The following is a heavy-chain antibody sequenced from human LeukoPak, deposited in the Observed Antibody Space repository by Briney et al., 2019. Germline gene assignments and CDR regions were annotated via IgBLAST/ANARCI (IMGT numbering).Heavy chain of an antibody. V-gene: IGHV1-8*01. D-gene: IGHD3-16*01. CDR2: MNPNSGNT. CDR3: ARVASYDYVSSRDAFDI. J-gene: IGHJ3*02. CDR1: GYTFTSYD. Sequence: GASVKVSCKASGYTFTSYDINWVRQATGQGLEWMGWMNPNSGNTGYAQKFQGRVTMTRNTSISTAYMELSSLRSEDTAVYYCARVASYDYVSSRDAFDIWGQGTMVTVSS.